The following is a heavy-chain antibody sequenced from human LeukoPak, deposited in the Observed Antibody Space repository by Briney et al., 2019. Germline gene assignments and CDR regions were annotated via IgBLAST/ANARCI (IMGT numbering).Heavy chain of an antibody. CDR3: ARDQASHCSGGSCYVFDY. D-gene: IGHD2-15*01. V-gene: IGHV3-21*01. CDR1: GFTFSSYS. J-gene: IGHJ4*02. Sequence: GGSLRLSCAASGFTFSSYSMNWVRQAPGKGLEWVSSISSSSSYIYYADSVKGRFTISRDNAKNSLYLQMNSLRAEDTAVYYCARDQASHCSGGSCYVFDYWGQGTLVTVSS. CDR2: ISSSSSYI.